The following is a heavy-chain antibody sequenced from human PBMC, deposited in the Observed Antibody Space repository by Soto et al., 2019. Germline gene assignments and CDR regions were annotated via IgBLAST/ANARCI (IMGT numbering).Heavy chain of an antibody. CDR3: ARDGYYDSSGVVDY. CDR1: GFTFSDYY. J-gene: IGHJ4*02. D-gene: IGHD3-22*01. V-gene: IGHV3-11*06. CDR2: ISSSSSYT. Sequence: GGSLRLSCAASGFTFSDYYMSWIRQAPGKGPEWVSYISSSSSYTNYADSVKGRFTISRDNAKNSLYLQMNSLRAEDTAVYYCARDGYYDSSGVVDYWGQGTLVTVSS.